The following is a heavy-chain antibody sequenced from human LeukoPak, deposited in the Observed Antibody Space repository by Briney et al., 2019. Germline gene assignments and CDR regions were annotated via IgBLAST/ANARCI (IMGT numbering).Heavy chain of an antibody. CDR2: IHKNAIT. CDR1: GFTVSINY. V-gene: IGHV3-66*03. Sequence: GGSLRLSCAASGFTVSINYMTWVRQAPGKGPQWVSVIHKNAITYYADTVKGRFTISRDNSKNMVYLQMNSLRAEDTAVYYCAGNYYDSSGDAFDIWGQGTMVTVSS. CDR3: AGNYYDSSGDAFDI. J-gene: IGHJ3*02. D-gene: IGHD3-22*01.